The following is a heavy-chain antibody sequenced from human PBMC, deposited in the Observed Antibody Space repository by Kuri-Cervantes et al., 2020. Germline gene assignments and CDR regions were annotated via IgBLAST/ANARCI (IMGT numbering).Heavy chain of an antibody. D-gene: IGHD5-12*01. J-gene: IGHJ4*02. Sequence: LSLTCAASGFTFSSYWMSWVRQAPGKGLEWVANIKQDGSEKYYVDSVKGRFTISRDNAKNSLYLQMNSLRAEDTAVYYCARLLRLQFGTELYYFDYWGRGTLVTVSS. CDR2: IKQDGSEK. V-gene: IGHV3-7*01. CDR3: ARLLRLQFGTELYYFDY. CDR1: GFTFSSYW.